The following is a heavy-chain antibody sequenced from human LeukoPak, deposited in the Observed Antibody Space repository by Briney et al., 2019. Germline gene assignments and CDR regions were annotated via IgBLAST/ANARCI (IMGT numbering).Heavy chain of an antibody. D-gene: IGHD3-16*01. CDR2: IYHSGSA. Sequence: SETLSLTCTVSGASINSYSWTWIRQPPGKGLEWIGYIYHSGSANYNPSLKSRVTISVDTSMNQISLKMNSVTAADTAVYYCGRGGRQADPQGYYYYTMDVWGQGTTVTVSS. V-gene: IGHV4-59*08. CDR3: GRGGRQADPQGYYYYTMDV. J-gene: IGHJ6*02. CDR1: GASINSYS.